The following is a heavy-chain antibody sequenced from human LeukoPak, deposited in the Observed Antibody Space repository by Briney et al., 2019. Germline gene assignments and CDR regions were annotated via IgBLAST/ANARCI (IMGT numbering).Heavy chain of an antibody. CDR2: INPNSGGT. V-gene: IGHV1-2*02. CDR1: GYTFTGNY. D-gene: IGHD6-19*01. Sequence: ASVKLSCKASGYTFTGNYMHWVRQAPGQGLEWMGWINPNSGGTNYAQKFQGRVTMTRDTSISTAYMELSRLRSDDTAVYYCASFAGYSSGWYRGNFDYWGQGTLVTVSS. J-gene: IGHJ4*02. CDR3: ASFAGYSSGWYRGNFDY.